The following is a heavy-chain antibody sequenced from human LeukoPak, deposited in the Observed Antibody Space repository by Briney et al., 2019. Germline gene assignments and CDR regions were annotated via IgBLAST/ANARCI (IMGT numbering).Heavy chain of an antibody. V-gene: IGHV4-39*01. J-gene: IGHJ4*02. CDR2: IYYSGST. D-gene: IGHD1-26*01. CDR1: GGSISSSSYY. CDR3: AGKYSGSYLHHFDY. Sequence: SETLSLTCTVSGGSISSSSYYWGWIRQPPGKGLEWIGSIYYSGSTYYNPSLKSRVTISVDTSKNQFSLKLSSVTAADTAVYYCAGKYSGSYLHHFDYWGQGTLVTVSS.